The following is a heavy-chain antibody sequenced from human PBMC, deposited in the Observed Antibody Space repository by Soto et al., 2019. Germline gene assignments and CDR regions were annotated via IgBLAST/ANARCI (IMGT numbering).Heavy chain of an antibody. Sequence: QVQLVQSGAEVKKPGSSVKVSCKASGGTFSSYAISWVRQAPGQGLEWMGGIIPIFGTANYAQKFQGRVTITAGESTNTAYMELSRLRSEDTAVYYCARGRLPRGLRYFDWLLSPQLGGMDVWGQGTTVTVSS. V-gene: IGHV1-69*01. D-gene: IGHD3-9*01. J-gene: IGHJ6*02. CDR2: IIPIFGTA. CDR1: GGTFSSYA. CDR3: ARGRLPRGLRYFDWLLSPQLGGMDV.